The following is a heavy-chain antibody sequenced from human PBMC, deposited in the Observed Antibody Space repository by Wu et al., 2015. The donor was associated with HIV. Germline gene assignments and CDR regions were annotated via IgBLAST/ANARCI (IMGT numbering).Heavy chain of an antibody. CDR3: ATGDEGGGYSEF. CDR2: VDPEDGET. CDR1: GYIFTDFY. D-gene: IGHD2-21*01. V-gene: IGHV1-69-2*01. Sequence: VQLVQSGAXVKKPGTSVTISCRVSGYIFTDFYLHWVQQAPGKGLEWMGLVDPEDGETTYAEKFQGRVAITADTSTNTAYMQLSSLEFDDTAIYYCATGDEGGGYSEFWGQGTLVTVSS. J-gene: IGHJ4*02.